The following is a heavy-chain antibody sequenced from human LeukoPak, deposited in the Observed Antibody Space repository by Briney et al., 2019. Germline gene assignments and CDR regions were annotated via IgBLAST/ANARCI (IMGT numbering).Heavy chain of an antibody. V-gene: IGHV4-34*01. CDR2: INHSGST. Sequence: PSETLSLTCAVYGGSFSGYYWSWIRQPPGKGLEWIGEINHSGSTNYNPSLKSRVTLSVDTSKNQFSLKLSSVTAADTAVYYCARRAGAYSHPYDYWGQGTLATVSS. CDR1: GGSFSGYY. D-gene: IGHD4/OR15-4a*01. J-gene: IGHJ4*02. CDR3: ARRAGAYSHPYDY.